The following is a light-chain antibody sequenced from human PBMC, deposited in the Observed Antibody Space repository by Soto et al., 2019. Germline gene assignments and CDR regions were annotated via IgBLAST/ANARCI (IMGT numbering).Light chain of an antibody. CDR1: QGVNTY. CDR2: GPY. V-gene: IGKV3-15*01. J-gene: IGKJ4*01. Sequence: EIVMTQSPATLSVSPGERATLFCRASQGVNTYLAWYQQKPGQAPRLLIYGPYTRATGIPARFSGSGSGTEFTLTISSLQSEDFAVYYCQQYYDWPLTFGGGTKVEVK. CDR3: QQYYDWPLT.